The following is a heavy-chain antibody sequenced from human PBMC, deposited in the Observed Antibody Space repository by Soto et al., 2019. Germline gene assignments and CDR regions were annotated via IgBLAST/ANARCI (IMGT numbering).Heavy chain of an antibody. Sequence: EVQLVESEGGLVQPGGSLRLSCAASGFTFSYYWMHWVRQAPGQGLVWVSRIHSDGSSTTYAASVKGRFTISRDNAKNTLYLEMNSLSAEDTAVYYCASGDSGACDRWGQGTMVTVSS. V-gene: IGHV3-74*01. J-gene: IGHJ3*01. D-gene: IGHD4-17*01. CDR1: GFTFSYYW. CDR3: ASGDSGACDR. CDR2: IHSDGSST.